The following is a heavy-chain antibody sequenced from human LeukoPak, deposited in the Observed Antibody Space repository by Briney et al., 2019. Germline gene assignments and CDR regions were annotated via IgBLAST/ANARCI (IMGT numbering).Heavy chain of an antibody. V-gene: IGHV3-21*01. CDR3: ARFGRMRGWFDP. J-gene: IGHJ5*02. CDR2: ISSSSSYI. D-gene: IGHD2-8*01. Sequence: KPGGSLRLSCAASGFTFSSYSMNWVRQAPGKGLEWVSSISSSSSYIYYADSVKGRFTISRDNAKNSLYLQMSSLRAEDTAVYYCARFGRMRGWFDPWGQGTLVTVSS. CDR1: GFTFSSYS.